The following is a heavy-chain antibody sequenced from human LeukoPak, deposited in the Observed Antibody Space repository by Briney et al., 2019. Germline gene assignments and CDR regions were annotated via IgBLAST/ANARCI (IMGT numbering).Heavy chain of an antibody. J-gene: IGHJ6*03. CDR3: ARGSGSYMDYMDV. V-gene: IGHV4-39*01. CDR1: GGSISSTNYY. CDR2: IYYSGST. Sequence: KPSETLSLTCTVSGGSISSTNYYWGWIRQPPGKGLEWIGSIYYSGSTYYNPSLKSRVTISVDTSTDQFSLKLSSVTAADTAVYYCARGSGSYMDYMDVWGKGTTVTVSS. D-gene: IGHD1-26*01.